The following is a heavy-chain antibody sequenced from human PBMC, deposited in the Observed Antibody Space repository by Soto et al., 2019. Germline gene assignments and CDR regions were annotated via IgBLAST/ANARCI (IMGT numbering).Heavy chain of an antibody. CDR1: GFTFSSYA. Sequence: QVQLVESGGGVVQPGRSLRLSCAASGFTFSSYAMHWVRQAPGKGLEWVAVISYDGSNKYYADSVKGRFTISRDNSKNTLDLQMNSLRAEDTAVYYCARGKPIDYWGQGTLVTVSS. CDR2: ISYDGSNK. J-gene: IGHJ4*02. V-gene: IGHV3-30-3*01. CDR3: ARGKPIDY.